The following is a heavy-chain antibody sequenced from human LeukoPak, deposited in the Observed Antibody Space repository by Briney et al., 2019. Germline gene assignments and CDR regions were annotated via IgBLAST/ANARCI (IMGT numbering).Heavy chain of an antibody. CDR1: GYSFSTYW. CDR3: ATRPISSKDSSGWYPSFDY. CDR2: IDPGDSYT. J-gene: IGHJ4*02. Sequence: GESLKISCKGSGYSFSTYWINWVRQMPGKGLEWKGRIDPGDSYTNYSPSFQGHVTISADKSITTAYLQWSSLKASDTAMYYCATRPISSKDSSGWYPSFDYWGQGTLVTVSS. D-gene: IGHD6-19*01. V-gene: IGHV5-10-1*01.